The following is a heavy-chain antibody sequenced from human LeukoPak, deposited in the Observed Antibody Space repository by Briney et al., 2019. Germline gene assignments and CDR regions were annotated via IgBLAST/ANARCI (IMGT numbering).Heavy chain of an antibody. V-gene: IGHV3-21*01. D-gene: IGHD2-15*01. CDR2: ISSSSSYI. CDR1: GFTFSSYS. J-gene: IGHJ4*02. Sequence: GSLRLSYAASGFTFSSYSMNWVRQAPGKGLEWVSSISSSSSYIYYADSVKGRFTISRDNAKNSLYLQMNSLRAEDTAVYYCARGAGVVAATTLDYWGQGTLVTVSS. CDR3: ARGAGVVAATTLDY.